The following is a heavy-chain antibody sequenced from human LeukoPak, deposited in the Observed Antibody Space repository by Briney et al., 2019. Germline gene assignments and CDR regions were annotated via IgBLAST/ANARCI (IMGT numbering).Heavy chain of an antibody. CDR2: INPDNGVT. CDR1: GYTFTGYY. CDR3: ASSYSSSWSTFDY. J-gene: IGHJ4*02. V-gene: IGHV1-2*02. D-gene: IGHD6-13*01. Sequence: ASVKVSCKASGYTFTGYYIHWVRQAPGQGLEWMGWINPDNGVTNYAQKFQGRVTMTRDTSISTAYMELSRLRSDDTAVYYCASSYSSSWSTFDYWGQGTLVTVSS.